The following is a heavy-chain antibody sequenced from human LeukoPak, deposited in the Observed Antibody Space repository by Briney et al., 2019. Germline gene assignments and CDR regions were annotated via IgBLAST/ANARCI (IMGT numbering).Heavy chain of an antibody. J-gene: IGHJ4*02. CDR2: VYYSGST. Sequence: SETLSLTCTVSGGSISSTTYYWGWIRQPPGKGLDWIGSVYYSGSTYYNPSLKSRVTISVDTSKNQFSLKLSSVTAADTAVYYCARDHYGSGSYLDYWGQGTLVAVSS. D-gene: IGHD3-10*01. CDR1: GGSISSTTYY. CDR3: ARDHYGSGSYLDY. V-gene: IGHV4-39*07.